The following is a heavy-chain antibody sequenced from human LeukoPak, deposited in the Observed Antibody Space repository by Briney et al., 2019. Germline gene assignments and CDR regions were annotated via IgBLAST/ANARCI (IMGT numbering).Heavy chain of an antibody. Sequence: GGSLRLSCAASGFIFSSYAMHWVRQAPGKGLEWVGRIKSKTDGGTTDYAAPVKGRFTISRDDSKNTLYLQMNSLKTEDTAVYYCTTVAGAKDDAFDIWGQGTMVTVSS. D-gene: IGHD1-26*01. CDR1: GFIFSSYA. CDR3: TTVAGAKDDAFDI. J-gene: IGHJ3*02. V-gene: IGHV3-15*01. CDR2: IKSKTDGGTT.